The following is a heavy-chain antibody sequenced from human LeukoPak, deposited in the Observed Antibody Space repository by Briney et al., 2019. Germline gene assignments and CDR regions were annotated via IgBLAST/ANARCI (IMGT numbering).Heavy chain of an antibody. V-gene: IGHV3-30*02. D-gene: IGHD3-10*01. CDR2: IRYDGRNK. CDR3: AKDQIFFSLVGGPMDV. CDR1: GFTFSSYG. Sequence: GGSXRLSCAASGFTFSSYGMHWVRQAPGKGLEWVAFIRYDGRNKYYADSVKGRFTISRDNSKNTLYLQMNSLRAEDTAVYYCAKDQIFFSLVGGPMDVWGKGTTVTVSS. J-gene: IGHJ6*03.